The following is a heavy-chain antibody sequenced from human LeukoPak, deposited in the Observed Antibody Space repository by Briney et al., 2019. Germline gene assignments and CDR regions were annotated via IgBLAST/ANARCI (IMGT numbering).Heavy chain of an antibody. CDR3: ASLSSGATSDY. D-gene: IGHD4/OR15-4a*01. Sequence: ASVKVSCKASGYTFTGYYMHWVRQAPGQGLEWMGWINPNSGGTNYAQKFQGRVTMTRDTSTSTAYMELRSLRSDDTAVYYCASLSSGATSDYWGQGTLVTVSS. V-gene: IGHV1-2*02. CDR2: INPNSGGT. J-gene: IGHJ4*02. CDR1: GYTFTGYY.